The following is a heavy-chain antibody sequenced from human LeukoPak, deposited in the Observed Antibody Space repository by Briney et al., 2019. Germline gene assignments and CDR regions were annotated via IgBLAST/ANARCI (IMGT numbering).Heavy chain of an antibody. CDR3: VKGGAGSL. J-gene: IGHJ4*02. CDR2: ISTGGGST. V-gene: IGHV3-23*01. Sequence: GSLRLSCAASGFTFSTYAMSWVRQAPGKGLEWVSAISTGGGSTYYADSVKGRFTISRDNSKNTLYLQMNSLRAEDTATYYCVKGGAGSLWGQGTLVTVSS. D-gene: IGHD3-10*01. CDR1: GFTFSTYA.